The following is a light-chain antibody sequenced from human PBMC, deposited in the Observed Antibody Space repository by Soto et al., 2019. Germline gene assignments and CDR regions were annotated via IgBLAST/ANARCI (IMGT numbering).Light chain of an antibody. CDR1: SSDVGGYNY. CDR3: SSYTSSSTDV. J-gene: IGLJ1*01. CDR2: DVS. V-gene: IGLV2-14*01. Sequence: QSALTQPASVSGSPGQSITISCTGTSSDVGGYNYVSWYQQHPGKAPKLMIYDVSNRPSGVSNRFSGSKSGNTASLTISGLHAEDEADYYCSSYTSSSTDVFGTRTKVTVL.